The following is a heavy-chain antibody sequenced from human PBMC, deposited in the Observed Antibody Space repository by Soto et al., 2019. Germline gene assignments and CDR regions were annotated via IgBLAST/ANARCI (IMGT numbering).Heavy chain of an antibody. J-gene: IGHJ5*01. CDR3: ARVHKNWFDS. CDR1: GYNFTAFW. CDR2: IDPSDSYT. V-gene: IGHV5-10-1*01. Sequence: GESLKISCKASGYNFTAFWIHWVRQMPGEGLEWLGKIDPSDSYTNYSPSFEGRVTISTDNSITTAYLQWSSLRASDTALYFCARVHKNWFDSWAQGTMVTVS.